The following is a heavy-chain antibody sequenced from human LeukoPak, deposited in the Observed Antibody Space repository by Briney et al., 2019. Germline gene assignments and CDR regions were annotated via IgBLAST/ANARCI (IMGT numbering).Heavy chain of an antibody. CDR2: INSDGSST. V-gene: IGHV3-74*01. D-gene: IGHD6-13*01. CDR3: AGSSWYAGGNWFDP. J-gene: IGHJ5*02. CDR1: EFTFSTYW. Sequence: PGGSLRLSCAASEFTFSTYWMHWVRQAPGKGLVWVSRINSDGSSTNYAGSVKGRFTISRDNAKNTLYLQMNSLRAEDTAVYYCAGSSWYAGGNWFDPWGQGTLVTVSS.